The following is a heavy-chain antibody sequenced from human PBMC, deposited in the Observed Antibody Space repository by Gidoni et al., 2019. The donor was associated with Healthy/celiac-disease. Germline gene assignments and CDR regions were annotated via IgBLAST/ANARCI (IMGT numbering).Heavy chain of an antibody. CDR2: LNHRGST. V-gene: IGHV4-34*01. Sequence: QVQLQQRGAGLLKPSETLSLTCAVYGGSFSGYYWSWIRQPPGKGLEWIVELNHRGSTNYNPSLKSRVTISVDTSKNQFSLKLSSVTAADTAVYYCASRLSSWLPNWGQGTLVTVSS. D-gene: IGHD6-13*01. CDR1: GGSFSGYY. J-gene: IGHJ4*02. CDR3: ASRLSSWLPN.